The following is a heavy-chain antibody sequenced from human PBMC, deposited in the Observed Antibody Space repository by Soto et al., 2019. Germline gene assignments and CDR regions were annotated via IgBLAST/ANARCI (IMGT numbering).Heavy chain of an antibody. Sequence: SLRLSCAASGFTFDDYAMHWVRQAPGKGLEWVSGISWNGGSIGYADSVKGRFTISRDNAKNSLYLQMNSLRAEDTALYYCAKDRQDTAMGNFDYWGQGTLVTVSS. CDR1: GFTFDDYA. V-gene: IGHV3-9*01. D-gene: IGHD5-18*01. CDR3: AKDRQDTAMGNFDY. CDR2: ISWNGGSI. J-gene: IGHJ4*02.